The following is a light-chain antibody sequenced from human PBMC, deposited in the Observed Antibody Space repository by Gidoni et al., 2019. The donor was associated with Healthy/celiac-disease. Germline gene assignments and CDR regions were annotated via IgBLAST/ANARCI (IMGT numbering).Light chain of an antibody. CDR1: QSVSSY. CDR3: QQRSNWPWT. Sequence: EIVLTQSPATLSLSPGERATLSCRASQSVSSYLAWYQQKPGQAPRLLIYDASNMATGIPARFSGRGSGTDFTLTISSLEPEEFAVYYCQQRSNWPWTFGQGTKVEIK. V-gene: IGKV3-11*01. J-gene: IGKJ1*01. CDR2: DAS.